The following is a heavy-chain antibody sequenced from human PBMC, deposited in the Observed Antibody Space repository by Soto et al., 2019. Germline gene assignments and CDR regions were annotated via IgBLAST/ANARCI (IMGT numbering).Heavy chain of an antibody. CDR3: ARENGMTNCSGGSCLNTWFDP. CDR1: GGSISSGGYY. D-gene: IGHD2-15*01. Sequence: ILSATCTVFGGSISSGGYYRSWIRQNPGKGVEWIGYIYYSGSTYYNPSLKSRVTISVDTSKNQFSLKLSSVTAADTAVYYCARENGMTNCSGGSCLNTWFDPWGQGTLVTVSS. J-gene: IGHJ5*02. CDR2: IYYSGST. V-gene: IGHV4-31*03.